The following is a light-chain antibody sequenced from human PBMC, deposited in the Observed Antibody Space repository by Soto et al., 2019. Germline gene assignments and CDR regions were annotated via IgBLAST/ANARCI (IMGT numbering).Light chain of an antibody. J-gene: IGLJ1*01. CDR3: SSYTSATTLV. CDR2: GVS. Sequence: QSVLTQPASVSGSPGQSITISCTGTSIDVGAYNYVSWYQYHPGKAPKLMIFGVSNRPSGVSNRFSASKSGNTASLIISGLQAEDEADYYCSSYTSATTLVFGTGTKVTVL. CDR1: SIDVGAYNY. V-gene: IGLV2-14*03.